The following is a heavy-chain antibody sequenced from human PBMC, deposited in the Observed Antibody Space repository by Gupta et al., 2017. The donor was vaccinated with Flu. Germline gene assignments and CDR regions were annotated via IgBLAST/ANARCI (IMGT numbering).Heavy chain of an antibody. D-gene: IGHD6-6*01. J-gene: IGHJ4*02. CDR3: ARKGPDLSIATNN. CDR1: GGLLRGYF. Sequence: QVQLQQWGAGLLKPSETLSLSCGVCGGLLRGYFWTWIRQPSGKGLAWPGEITHDGTSNYPTAARDRVTISVNTFKNQSSLKLSFVNAAGTAVNYCARKGPDLSIATNNWGQGTLVTVSS. V-gene: IGHV4-34*01. CDR2: ITHDGTS.